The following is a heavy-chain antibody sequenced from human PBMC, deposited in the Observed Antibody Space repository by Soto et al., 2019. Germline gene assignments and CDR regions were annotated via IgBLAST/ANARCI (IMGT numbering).Heavy chain of an antibody. V-gene: IGHV3-74*01. CDR3: AIRGPFSGLAY. J-gene: IGHJ4*02. Sequence: EVQLVESGGGLVQPGGSLRLSCAASGFTFSSYWMHWVRQAPGKGLVWVSRINHDESSSTYVDSVRGPFTISRDNAKNTLYLQMNSLRAQDTAVYYCAIRGPFSGLAYWGQGTLVTVSS. CDR2: INHDESSS. CDR1: GFTFSSYW. D-gene: IGHD1-26*01.